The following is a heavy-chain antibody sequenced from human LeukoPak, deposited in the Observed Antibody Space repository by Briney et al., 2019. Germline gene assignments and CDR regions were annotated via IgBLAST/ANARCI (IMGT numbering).Heavy chain of an antibody. D-gene: IGHD3-10*01. V-gene: IGHV3-30*04. CDR1: GFTFNSYA. J-gene: IGHJ4*02. Sequence: PGGSLRLSCAASGFTFNSYAMHWVRQAPGKGLEWVAVISYDGSNKYYADSVKGRFTISRDNSKNTLYLQMNSLRAEDTAVYYCARDGLWFGESYYFDYWGQGTLVTVSS. CDR2: ISYDGSNK. CDR3: ARDGLWFGESYYFDY.